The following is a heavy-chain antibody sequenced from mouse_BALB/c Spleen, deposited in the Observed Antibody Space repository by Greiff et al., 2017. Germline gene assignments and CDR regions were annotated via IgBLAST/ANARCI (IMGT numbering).Heavy chain of an antibody. J-gene: IGHJ4*01. CDR2: ISSGGGST. CDR1: GFAFSSYD. D-gene: IGHD1-2*01. Sequence: EVQGVESGGGLVKPGGSLKLSCAASGFAFSSYDMSWVRQTPEKRLEWVAYISSGGGSTYYPDTVKGRFTISRDNDKNTLYLQMSSLKSEDTAMYYCARLITTEGMDYWGQGTSVTVSS. CDR3: ARLITTEGMDY. V-gene: IGHV5-12-1*01.